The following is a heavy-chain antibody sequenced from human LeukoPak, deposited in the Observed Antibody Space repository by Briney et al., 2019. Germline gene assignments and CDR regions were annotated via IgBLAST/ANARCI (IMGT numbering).Heavy chain of an antibody. J-gene: IGHJ4*02. CDR1: GFTFSSYA. CDR3: ARDTSAEKRWRQLPDF. D-gene: IGHD5-24*01. Sequence: GGSLRLSCAASGFTFSSYAFHWLRQAPGKGLEWVAVISYDGGNKYYADSVKGRFTISRDNSKNTLLLQMNSLTAEDTALYYCARDTSAEKRWRQLPDFWGQGTLVTVSA. CDR2: ISYDGGNK. V-gene: IGHV3-30-3*01.